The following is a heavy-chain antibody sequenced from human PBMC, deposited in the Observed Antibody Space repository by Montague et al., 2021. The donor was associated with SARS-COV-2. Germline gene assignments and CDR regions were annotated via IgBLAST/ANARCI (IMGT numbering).Heavy chain of an antibody. Sequence: SLRLSCAASGFTFSSYAMHWVRQAPGKGLEWVAVISYDGSNKYYADSVKGRFTIPRDNSKNTLYLQMNSLRAEDTAVYYCARDHLNRRGAKGFLTIFGVATSNYFDYWGQGTLVTVSS. D-gene: IGHD3-3*01. J-gene: IGHJ4*02. CDR3: ARDHLNRRGAKGFLTIFGVATSNYFDY. CDR2: ISYDGSNK. CDR1: GFTFSSYA. V-gene: IGHV3-30*04.